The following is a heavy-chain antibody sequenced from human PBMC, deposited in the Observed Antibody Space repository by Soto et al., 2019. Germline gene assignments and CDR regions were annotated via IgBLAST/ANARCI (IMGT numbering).Heavy chain of an antibody. V-gene: IGHV3-30*18. D-gene: IGHD5-18*01. CDR2: ISYDGSNK. Sequence: SLRLSCAASGFTFSSYGMHWVRQAPGKGLEWVAVISYDGSNKYYADSVKGRFTISRDNSKNTLYLQMNSLRAEDTAVYYCAKNSGYSYGSTVGVYYYGMDVWGQGTTVTVSS. CDR3: AKNSGYSYGSTVGVYYYGMDV. J-gene: IGHJ6*02. CDR1: GFTFSSYG.